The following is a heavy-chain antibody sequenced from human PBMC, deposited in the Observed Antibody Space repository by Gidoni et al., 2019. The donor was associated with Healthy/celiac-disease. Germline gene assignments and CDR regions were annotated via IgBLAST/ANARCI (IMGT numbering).Heavy chain of an antibody. V-gene: IGHV3-9*01. J-gene: IGHJ6*02. Sequence: EVQLVESGGGLVQPGRSLRLSCSASGFTFDDYAMHWVRQAPGKGLEWVSGISWNSGSIGYADSVKGRFTISRDNAKNSLYLQMNSLRAEDTALYYCAKATRGSAWGMDVWGQGTTVTVSS. CDR1: GFTFDDYA. CDR3: AKATRGSAWGMDV. CDR2: ISWNSGSI. D-gene: IGHD3-10*01.